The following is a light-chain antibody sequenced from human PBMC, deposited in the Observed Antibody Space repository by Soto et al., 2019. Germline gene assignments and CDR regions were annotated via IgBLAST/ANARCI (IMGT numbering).Light chain of an antibody. V-gene: IGKV3-20*01. CDR1: HTISSSY. CDR2: GIS. Sequence: EIVLTQSPGTLSLSPGERDTLSCRPSHTISSSYLAWYQQKPGQAPRLLMYGISRRATGIPDRFSGSGSGTDFTLTITRVEPEDFAVYYCQQYVTSPPRTFGQGTKVDIK. CDR3: QQYVTSPPRT. J-gene: IGKJ1*01.